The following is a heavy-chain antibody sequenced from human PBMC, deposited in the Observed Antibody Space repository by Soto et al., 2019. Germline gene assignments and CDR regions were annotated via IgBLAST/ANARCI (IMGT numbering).Heavy chain of an antibody. J-gene: IGHJ4*02. CDR3: ARHATTLHYYFDY. V-gene: IGHV4-59*08. CDR2: IYYSGST. Sequence: QVQLQESGPGLVKPSETLSLTCTVSGGSISSYYWSWIRQPPGKGLEWIGYIYYSGSTNYNPSLKSRVTISVDTSKNQFSLKLSSVTAADTAVYYCARHATTLHYYFDYWGQGTLVTVSS. D-gene: IGHD4-17*01. CDR1: GGSISSYY.